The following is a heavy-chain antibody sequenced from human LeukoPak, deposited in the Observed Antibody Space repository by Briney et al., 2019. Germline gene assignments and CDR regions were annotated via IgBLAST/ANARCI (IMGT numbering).Heavy chain of an antibody. CDR2: IYYSGST. CDR1: GCSISSYY. CDR3: AVIRGDPWFDP. Sequence: SETLSLTCTASGCSISSYYWSWIRQPPGKGLEWIGYIYYSGSTNYNPSLKSRVTISVSTSKNQFSLKLSSVTAADKAVYYCAVIRGDPWFDPWGQGTLVTVSS. V-gene: IGHV4-59*08. D-gene: IGHD2-21*02. J-gene: IGHJ5*02.